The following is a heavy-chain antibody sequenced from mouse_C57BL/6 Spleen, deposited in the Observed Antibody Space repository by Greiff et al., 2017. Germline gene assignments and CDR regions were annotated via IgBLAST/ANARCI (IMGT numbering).Heavy chain of an antibody. D-gene: IGHD1-1*01. Sequence: QVQLQQSGAELVRPGASVTLSCKASGYTFTDYEMHWVKQTPVHGLEWIGAIDPETGGTAYNQKFKGKAILTADKSSSTAYMELRSLTSEDSAVYYCTRSSYYYGRSSAWFAYWGQGTLVTVSA. J-gene: IGHJ3*01. CDR2: IDPETGGT. CDR1: GYTFTDYE. V-gene: IGHV1-15*01. CDR3: TRSSYYYGRSSAWFAY.